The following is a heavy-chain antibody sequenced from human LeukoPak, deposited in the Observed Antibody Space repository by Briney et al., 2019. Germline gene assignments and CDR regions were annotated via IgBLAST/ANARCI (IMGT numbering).Heavy chain of an antibody. CDR3: ASNVGATLTFDY. D-gene: IGHD1-26*01. Sequence: PSETLSLTCTVSGYSISSGYYWGWIRQPPGKGLEWIGSIYHSGSTYYNPSLKSRVTISVDTSKNQFSLKLSSVTAADTAVYYCASNVGATLTFDYWGQGTLVTVSS. CDR1: GYSISSGYY. CDR2: IYHSGST. J-gene: IGHJ4*02. V-gene: IGHV4-38-2*02.